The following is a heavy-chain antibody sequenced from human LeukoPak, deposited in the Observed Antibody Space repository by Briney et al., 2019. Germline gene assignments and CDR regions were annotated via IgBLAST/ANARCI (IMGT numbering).Heavy chain of an antibody. CDR2: INPNSGGT. Sequence: ASVKVSCKASGYTFTGYYMHWVRQAPGQGLEWMGRINPNSGGTNYAQKFQGRVTMTRDTSISTAYMELSRLRSDDTAVYYCARGVSRYYGSGSIDWFDPWGQGTLVTVSS. J-gene: IGHJ5*02. CDR3: ARGVSRYYGSGSIDWFDP. D-gene: IGHD3-10*01. CDR1: GYTFTGYY. V-gene: IGHV1-2*06.